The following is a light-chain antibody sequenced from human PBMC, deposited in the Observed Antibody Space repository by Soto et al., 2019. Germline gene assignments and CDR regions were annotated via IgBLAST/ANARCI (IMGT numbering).Light chain of an antibody. Sequence: EIVMTQSQATLSVSPGERATLSCRASQRVSRNLAWYQQKPGQAPRLLIYDASTRATGIPARFSGSGSETEFTLTISSPQPEDVATYYCQKYNSAPQTFGQGTKVDIK. CDR1: QRVSRN. V-gene: IGKV3-15*01. CDR3: QKYNSAPQT. CDR2: DAS. J-gene: IGKJ1*01.